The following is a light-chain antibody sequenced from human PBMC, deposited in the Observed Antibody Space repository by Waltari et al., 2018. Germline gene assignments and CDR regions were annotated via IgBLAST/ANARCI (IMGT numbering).Light chain of an antibody. J-gene: IGLJ3*02. V-gene: IGLV3-19*01. Sequence: SSELTQDPAVSVALGQTVRITCQGDSLRSCFASWYQLKPGQAPVLVIYGKNNRPSGIPHRFSGSNSTNTASLIITGAQAEDEADYYCCSRDSSGLRVFGGGTTLTVL. CDR1: SLRSCF. CDR2: GKN. CDR3: CSRDSSGLRV.